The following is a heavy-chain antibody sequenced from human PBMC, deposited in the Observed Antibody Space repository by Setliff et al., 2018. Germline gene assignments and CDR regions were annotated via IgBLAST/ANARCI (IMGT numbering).Heavy chain of an antibody. Sequence: GESLKISCAASGFTFSSYWMSWVRQAPGKGLEWVANIKQDGSEKYYVDSVKGRFTISRDNAKNSLYLQMNSLRAEDTAVYYCARAFGSGWFWGQGTLVTVS. D-gene: IGHD6-19*01. V-gene: IGHV3-7*01. CDR3: ARAFGSGWF. J-gene: IGHJ4*02. CDR2: IKQDGSEK. CDR1: GFTFSSYW.